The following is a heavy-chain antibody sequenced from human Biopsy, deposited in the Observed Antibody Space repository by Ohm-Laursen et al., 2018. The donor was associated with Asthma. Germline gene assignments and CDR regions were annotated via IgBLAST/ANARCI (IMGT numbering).Heavy chain of an antibody. Sequence: SDTLSLTCTVSGVSIRSYYWTWIRPPPGKGLEWIGNIHYSGSTYSNPSLKGRVTISVDTSKKQISLRLSSVIAADTAVYYCAGFCSGGNCPDHWGQGTLVTVSS. D-gene: IGHD2-15*01. CDR2: IHYSGST. CDR1: GVSIRSYY. V-gene: IGHV4-59*07. J-gene: IGHJ4*02. CDR3: AGFCSGGNCPDH.